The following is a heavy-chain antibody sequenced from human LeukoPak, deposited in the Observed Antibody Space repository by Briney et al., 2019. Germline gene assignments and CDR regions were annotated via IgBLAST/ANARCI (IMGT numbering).Heavy chain of an antibody. J-gene: IGHJ4*02. CDR2: INTDGSTT. CDR3: ARGERLHDY. Sequence: GGSLRLSCAASGFTFSSYWMHWVRQAPGEGLVWVSRINTDGSTTSYADSVKGRFTISRDNAKNSLYLQMNSLRAEDTAVYYCARGERLHDYWGQGTLVTVSS. V-gene: IGHV3-74*01. D-gene: IGHD5-24*01. CDR1: GFTFSSYW.